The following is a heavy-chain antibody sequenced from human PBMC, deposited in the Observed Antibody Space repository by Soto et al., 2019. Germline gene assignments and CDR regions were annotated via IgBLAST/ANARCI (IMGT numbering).Heavy chain of an antibody. J-gene: IGHJ5*02. V-gene: IGHV2-5*02. CDR3: AHRPATMAGKQWFDP. Sequence: GLDLEWLAVIYWDDDKSYTPSLKNRLSLTMDTSKNQVVLTMTNVDPADTATYYCAHRPATMAGKQWFDPWGQGTLVTVSS. D-gene: IGHD3-10*01. CDR2: IYWDDDK.